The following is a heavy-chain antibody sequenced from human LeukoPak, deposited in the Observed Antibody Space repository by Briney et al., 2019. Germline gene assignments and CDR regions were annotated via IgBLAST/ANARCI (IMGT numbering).Heavy chain of an antibody. J-gene: IGHJ6*02. V-gene: IGHV4-59*01. CDR3: AREKLSTSWYGGSRDYRHYFYGMDV. CDR1: GDSFTTYY. Sequence: SETLSLTCSLSGDSFTTYYWSWLRQPPGKGLEWIGYNYYSGTANYNPSLETRVTISIDRPKNQFSLKLASVTAADTAVYYCAREKLSTSWYGGSRDYRHYFYGMDVWGQGTTVTVSS. D-gene: IGHD2-2*01. CDR2: NYYSGTA.